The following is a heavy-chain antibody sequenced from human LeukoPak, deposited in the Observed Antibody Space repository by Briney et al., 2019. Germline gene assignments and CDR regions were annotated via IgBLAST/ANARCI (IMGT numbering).Heavy chain of an antibody. CDR1: GFTFSSYA. V-gene: IGHV3-64*01. J-gene: IGHJ6*03. D-gene: IGHD6-6*01. Sequence: GGSLRLSCAASGFTFSSYAMHWVRQAPGKGLEYVSAISSNGGSTYYANSVKGRFTISRDNSKNTLYLQMGSLRAEDMVVYYCARDRDSSSSAVGYYYYYYYMDVWGKGTTVTVSS. CDR3: ARDRDSSSSAVGYYYYYYYMDV. CDR2: ISSNGGST.